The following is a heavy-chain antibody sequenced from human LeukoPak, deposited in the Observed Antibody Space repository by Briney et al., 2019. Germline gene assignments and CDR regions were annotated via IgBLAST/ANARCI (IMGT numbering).Heavy chain of an antibody. CDR3: ARDGAAGRGDAFDI. D-gene: IGHD6-13*01. Sequence: PGGSLRLSCAASGFTFSSYGMHWVRQAPGKGLEGVAVISYDGSNKYYADSVKGRFTISRDNSKNPLYLQMNSLRAEDTAVYYCARDGAAGRGDAFDIWGQGTMVTVSS. CDR2: ISYDGSNK. V-gene: IGHV3-30*03. J-gene: IGHJ3*02. CDR1: GFTFSSYG.